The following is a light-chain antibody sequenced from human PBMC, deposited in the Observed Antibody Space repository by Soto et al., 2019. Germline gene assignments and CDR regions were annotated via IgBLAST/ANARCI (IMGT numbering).Light chain of an antibody. CDR2: LNSDGSH. J-gene: IGLJ2*01. V-gene: IGLV4-69*01. CDR3: QTWGTGIVV. Sequence: QPVLTQSPSASASLGASVKLTCTLSSGHSIYAIAWHQQQPEKGPRYLMKLNSDGSHSKGDGIPDRFSGSSSGAERYLTISSLQSEDEADYYCQTWGTGIVVFGGGTKLTVL. CDR1: SGHSIYA.